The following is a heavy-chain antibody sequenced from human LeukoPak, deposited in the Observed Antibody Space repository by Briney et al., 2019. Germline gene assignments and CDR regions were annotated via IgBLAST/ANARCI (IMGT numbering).Heavy chain of an antibody. D-gene: IGHD6-13*01. CDR1: GYTFTSYD. CDR2: MNPNSGNT. Sequence: ASVKVSCKASGYTFTSYDINWVRQATGQGLEWMGWMNPNSGNTGYAQKFQGRVTMTRNTSISTAYMELSSLRSEDTAVYYCARWYSSSFPNWFDPWGQGTLVTVSS. J-gene: IGHJ5*02. V-gene: IGHV1-8*01. CDR3: ARWYSSSFPNWFDP.